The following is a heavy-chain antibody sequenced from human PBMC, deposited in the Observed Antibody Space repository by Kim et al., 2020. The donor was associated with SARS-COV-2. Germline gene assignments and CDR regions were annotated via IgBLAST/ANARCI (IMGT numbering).Heavy chain of an antibody. J-gene: IGHJ6*02. D-gene: IGHD6-13*01. CDR2: INPNSGGT. Sequence: ASVKVSCKASGYTFTGYYMHWVRQAPGQGLEWMGWINPNSGGTNYAQKFQGRVTMTRDTSISTAYMELSRLRSDDTAVYYCARDLHSSSCHNTFCYYYYGMDVWGQGTTVTVSS. CDR1: GYTFTGYY. CDR3: ARDLHSSSCHNTFCYYYYGMDV. V-gene: IGHV1-2*02.